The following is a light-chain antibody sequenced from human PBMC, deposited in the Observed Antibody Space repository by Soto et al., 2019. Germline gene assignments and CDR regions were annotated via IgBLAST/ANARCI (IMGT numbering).Light chain of an antibody. Sequence: VLTQPPSVSGAPGQGVTISCTGSSSSIGAGYDVHWYQQVPGTAPKLLIYGNNNRPSGVPDRFSGSKSGTSASLAITGLQAEDEADYYCQSYDSSLRDFYVFGTGTEVTVL. CDR1: SSSIGAGYD. J-gene: IGLJ1*01. CDR2: GNN. CDR3: QSYDSSLRDFYV. V-gene: IGLV1-40*01.